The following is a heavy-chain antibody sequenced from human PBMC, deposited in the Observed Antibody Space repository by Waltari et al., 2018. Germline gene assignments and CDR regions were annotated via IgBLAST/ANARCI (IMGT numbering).Heavy chain of an antibody. Sequence: VQLVQSGAEVKKPGASVKVSCKAYGYTFTGNYMHWVRQAPGQGLEWMGWITPNSGGTNYAQKFQGRVTMTRDTSISTAYMELSRLRSDDTAVYYCAREWYSSSQSNDYWGQGTLVTVSS. D-gene: IGHD6-13*01. CDR1: GYTFTGNY. CDR2: ITPNSGGT. J-gene: IGHJ4*02. CDR3: AREWYSSSQSNDY. V-gene: IGHV1-2*02.